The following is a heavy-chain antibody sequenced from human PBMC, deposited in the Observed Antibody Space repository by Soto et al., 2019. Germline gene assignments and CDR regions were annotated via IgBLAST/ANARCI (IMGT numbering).Heavy chain of an antibody. CDR1: GFTFSSYG. CDR3: ARDGGRIAAAGTGFDY. D-gene: IGHD6-13*01. CDR2: IWYDGSNK. Sequence: QVQLVESGGGVVQPGRSLRLSCAASGFTFSSYGMHWVRQAPGKGLEWVAVIWYDGSNKYYADSVKGRFTIPRDNSKNTLYLQMNSLRAEDTAVYYCARDGGRIAAAGTGFDYWGQGTLVTVSS. V-gene: IGHV3-33*01. J-gene: IGHJ4*02.